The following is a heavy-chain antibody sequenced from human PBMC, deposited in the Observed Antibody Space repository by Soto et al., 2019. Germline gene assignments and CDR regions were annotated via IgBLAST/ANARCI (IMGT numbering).Heavy chain of an antibody. CDR3: ARDEAGNSNGYYYDY. CDR1: GGSISSGDYY. J-gene: IGHJ4*02. CDR2: IYYTGST. V-gene: IGHV4-30-4*01. Sequence: SETLSLTCTVSGGSISSGDYYWSWIRQPPGKGLEWIGCIYYTGSTYYNPSLKSRVTISVDTSKNQFSLKLSSVTAADTAVYYCARDEAGNSNGYYYDYWGQGTLVTVSS. D-gene: IGHD3-22*01.